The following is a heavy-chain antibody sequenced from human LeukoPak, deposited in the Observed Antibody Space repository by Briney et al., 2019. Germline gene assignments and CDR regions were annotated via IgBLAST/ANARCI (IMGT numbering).Heavy chain of an antibody. CDR2: INPNIGNT. D-gene: IGHD4-17*01. Sequence: ASVKVSCKASGYTFTGYYMHWVRQAPGQGLEWMGWINPNIGNTGYAQKFQGRVTMTRNTSISTAYMELSSLRSEDTAVYYCARERRRNGDYDLFDYWGQGTLVTVSS. V-gene: IGHV1-8*02. CDR1: GYTFTGYY. CDR3: ARERRRNGDYDLFDY. J-gene: IGHJ4*02.